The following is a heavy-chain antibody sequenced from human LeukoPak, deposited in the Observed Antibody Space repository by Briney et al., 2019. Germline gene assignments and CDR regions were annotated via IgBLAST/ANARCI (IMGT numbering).Heavy chain of an antibody. J-gene: IGHJ4*02. CDR3: AKHYDSSGYYPDY. V-gene: IGHV3-21*01. Sequence: PGGSLRLSCAASGFKFSSYSMKWVRQAPGKGLEWVSFISSSSSYIYYADSLKGRFTISRDNAKNSLYLQMNSLRAEDTAVYYCAKHYDSSGYYPDYWGQGALVTVSS. CDR2: ISSSSSYI. D-gene: IGHD3-22*01. CDR1: GFKFSSYS.